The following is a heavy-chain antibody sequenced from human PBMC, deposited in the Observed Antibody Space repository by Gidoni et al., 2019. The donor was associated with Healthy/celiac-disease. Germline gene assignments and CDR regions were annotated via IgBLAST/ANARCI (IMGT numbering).Heavy chain of an antibody. CDR2: ISSSGGST. Sequence: EGQLLEAGGGLVQPGGYLRLSCAASGFTYSSYAMSWVRQDPGKGLEWISAISSSGGSTYYADSVKVRFTISRDNSKNTLYLQMNSLRAEDTAVYYCANVDNWNYEAAFDYWGQGTLVTVSS. V-gene: IGHV3-23*01. D-gene: IGHD1-7*01. CDR3: ANVDNWNYEAAFDY. CDR1: GFTYSSYA. J-gene: IGHJ4*02.